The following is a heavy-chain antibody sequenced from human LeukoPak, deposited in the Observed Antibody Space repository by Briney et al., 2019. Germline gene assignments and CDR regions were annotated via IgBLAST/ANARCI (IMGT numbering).Heavy chain of an antibody. CDR1: AFTFSNAW. CDR3: TTDRIRFWAIYYFDY. D-gene: IGHD3-10*01. CDR2: IKSKTDGGTT. Sequence: NPGRSLRPSCAASAFTFSNAWMSWVRHPPGKGLEWVGRIKSKTDGGTTNYTAPVKGRFTISRDDSKNTLYLQMNSVKTEDTAVYYCTTDRIRFWAIYYFDYWGQGTLVTVSS. J-gene: IGHJ4*02. V-gene: IGHV3-15*01.